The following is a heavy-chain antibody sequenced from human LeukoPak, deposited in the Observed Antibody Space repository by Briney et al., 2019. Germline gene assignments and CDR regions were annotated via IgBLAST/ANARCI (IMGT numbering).Heavy chain of an antibody. CDR2: INHSGST. CDR3: ARGPPPLVLKLAYYYYYMDA. CDR1: GGSFSGYY. Sequence: PSETLSLTCAVYGGSFSGYYWSWIRQPPGKGLEWIGEINHSGSTNYNPSLKSRVTISVDTSKNQFSLKLSSVTTADTAVYYCARGPPPLVLKLAYYYYYMDAWGKGTTLTV. V-gene: IGHV4-34*01. J-gene: IGHJ6*03. D-gene: IGHD1-26*01.